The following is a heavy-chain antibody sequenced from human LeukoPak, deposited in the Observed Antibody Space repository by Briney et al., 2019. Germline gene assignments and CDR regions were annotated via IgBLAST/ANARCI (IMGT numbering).Heavy chain of an antibody. Sequence: SGGSLRLSCAASGFTFSSYAMHWVRQAPGKGLEWVAVISYDGSNKYYADSVKGRFTISRDNSKNTLYLQMNSLRAEDTAVYYCARARSSGDAFDIWGQGTMVTVSS. CDR1: GFTFSSYA. CDR2: ISYDGSNK. J-gene: IGHJ3*02. V-gene: IGHV3-30-3*01. D-gene: IGHD1-26*01. CDR3: ARARSSGDAFDI.